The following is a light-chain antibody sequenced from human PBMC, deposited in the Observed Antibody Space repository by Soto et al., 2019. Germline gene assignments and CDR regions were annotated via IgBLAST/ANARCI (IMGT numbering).Light chain of an antibody. J-gene: IGLJ1*01. V-gene: IGLV1-40*01. CDR3: SSYTASNILEV. CDR2: GNS. Sequence: QSVLTQPPSVSGAPGQRVTISCTGSSSNIGAGYDVHWYQQLPGTAPKLLIYGNSNRPSGVPDRFSGSKSGTSASLAITGLQAEDEADYYCSSYTASNILEVFGTGTKLTVL. CDR1: SSNIGAGYD.